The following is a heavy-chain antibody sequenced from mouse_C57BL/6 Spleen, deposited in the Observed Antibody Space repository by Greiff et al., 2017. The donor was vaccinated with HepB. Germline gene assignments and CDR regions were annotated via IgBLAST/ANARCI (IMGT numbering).Heavy chain of an antibody. CDR1: GYTFTSYW. CDR3: ARAYYSNDAMDY. D-gene: IGHD2-5*01. V-gene: IGHV1-55*01. CDR2: IYPGSGST. Sequence: VQLQQPGAELVKPGASVKMSCKASGYTFTSYWITWVKPRPGQGLEWIGDIYPGSGSTNYNEKFKSKATLTVDTSSSTAYMQLSSLTSEDSAVYYCARAYYSNDAMDYWGQGTSVTVSS. J-gene: IGHJ4*01.